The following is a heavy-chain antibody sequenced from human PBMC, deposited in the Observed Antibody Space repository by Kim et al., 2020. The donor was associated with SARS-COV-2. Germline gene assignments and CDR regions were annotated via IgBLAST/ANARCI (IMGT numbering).Heavy chain of an antibody. J-gene: IGHJ6*02. CDR1: GYTFTSYA. D-gene: IGHD6-6*01. Sequence: ASVKVSCKASGYTFTSYAMNWVRQAPGQGLEWMGWINTNTGNPTYARGFTGRFVFSLDTSVSTAYLQISSLKAEDTAVYYCARERQLAYYYYYGMDVWGQGTTVTVSS. V-gene: IGHV7-4-1*02. CDR3: ARERQLAYYYYYGMDV. CDR2: INTNTGNP.